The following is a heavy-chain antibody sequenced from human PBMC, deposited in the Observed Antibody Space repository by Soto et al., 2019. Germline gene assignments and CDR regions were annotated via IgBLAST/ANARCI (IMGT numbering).Heavy chain of an antibody. V-gene: IGHV4-30-4*02. J-gene: IGHJ4*02. CDR1: GGSISSGDYY. CDR3: TRANWYSEY. Sequence: PSETLSLTCTVSGGSISSGDYYWSWIRQPPGKGLEWIGYIYYSGSTYYNPSLKSRVTISVDTSKNQLSLKLTSLTAADTAIYYCTRANWYSEYWGQGTLVTVSS. D-gene: IGHD7-27*01. CDR2: IYYSGST.